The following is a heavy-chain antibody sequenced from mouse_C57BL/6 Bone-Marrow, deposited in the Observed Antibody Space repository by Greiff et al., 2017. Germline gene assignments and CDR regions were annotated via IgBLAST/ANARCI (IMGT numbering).Heavy chain of an antibody. CDR1: GYTFTSYG. D-gene: IGHD1-1*01. CDR2: IYPRSGNT. V-gene: IGHV1-81*01. J-gene: IGHJ2*01. CDR3: ARGYYYGSSHFDY. Sequence: VKLQESGAELARPGASVKLSCKASGYTFTSYGISWVKQRTGQGLEWIGEIYPRSGNTYYNEKFKGKATLTADKSSSTAYMELRSLTSEDSAVYFCARGYYYGSSHFDYWGQGTTLTVSS.